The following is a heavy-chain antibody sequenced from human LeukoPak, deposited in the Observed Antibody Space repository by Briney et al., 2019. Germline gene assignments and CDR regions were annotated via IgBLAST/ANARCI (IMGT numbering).Heavy chain of an antibody. V-gene: IGHV4-30-4*08. Sequence: PSQTLSLTCTVSGGSISSGDYYWSWIRQPPGKGLEWIGYIYYSGSTYYNPSLKSRVTISVDTSKNQFSLKLSSVTAADTAVYYCARDLDGSGSLDYWGQGTLVTVSS. CDR1: GGSISSGDYY. J-gene: IGHJ4*02. CDR3: ARDLDGSGSLDY. CDR2: IYYSGST. D-gene: IGHD3-10*01.